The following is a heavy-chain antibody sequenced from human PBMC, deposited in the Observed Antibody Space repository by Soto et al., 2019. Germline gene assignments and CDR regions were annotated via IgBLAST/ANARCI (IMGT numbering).Heavy chain of an antibody. CDR3: ARVSGYGSGTSVNHYLAY. Sequence: GSLRLSFEASGFTFVRYGMSWVSQAPRKGLAWLDTIKWDASEKKYVDSVKGRFTMSRDNAKNSLYLQMDSLRAEDTAVYYCARVSGYGSGTSVNHYLAYWGHGTLVTVSS. D-gene: IGHD3-10*01. V-gene: IGHV3-7*01. CDR1: GFTFVRYG. CDR2: IKWDASEK. J-gene: IGHJ4*01.